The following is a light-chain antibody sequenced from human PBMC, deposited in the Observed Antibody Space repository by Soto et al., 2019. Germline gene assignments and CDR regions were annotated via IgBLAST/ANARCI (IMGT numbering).Light chain of an antibody. CDR1: QSVLYNSNNKDS. Sequence: DIVMTQSPDSLAVSLGERATINCKSSQSVLYNSNNKDSIAWFQQKPGQPPKLLIYWASTRESGVPDRCSGRGSGTDLTLTISSLQAEDVAVYYCQQYYNLLTFGGGTRVEIK. CDR3: QQYYNLLT. V-gene: IGKV4-1*01. J-gene: IGKJ4*01. CDR2: WAS.